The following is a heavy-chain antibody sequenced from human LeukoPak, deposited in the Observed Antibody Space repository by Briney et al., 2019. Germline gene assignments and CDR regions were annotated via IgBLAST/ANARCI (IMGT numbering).Heavy chain of an antibody. CDR3: ARSSFTGLYYYYYMDV. V-gene: IGHV4-38-2*02. J-gene: IGHJ6*03. CDR2: IYYSGST. D-gene: IGHD1-14*01. CDR1: GYSISSGYY. Sequence: TSETLSLTCTVSGYSISSGYYWGWIRQPPGKGLEWIGSIYYSGSTYYNPSLKSRVTISVDTSKNQFSLKLSSVTAADTAVYYCARSSFTGLYYYYYMDVWGKGTTVTVSS.